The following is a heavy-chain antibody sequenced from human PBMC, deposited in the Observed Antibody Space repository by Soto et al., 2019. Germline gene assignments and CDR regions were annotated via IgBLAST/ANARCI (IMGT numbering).Heavy chain of an antibody. J-gene: IGHJ4*02. CDR2: ISAYNGHT. V-gene: IGHV1-18*01. CDR3: ARGGPPIDY. Sequence: QVQLVQSGAEVKKPGASVKVSCKASGYTFTNFGIIWVRQAPGQGLEWMGWISAYNGHTNYAQKFQGRVTMTTDTSTSRAYKEVMRLRFEGAGVYYCARGGPPIDYWGQGTLVTVPS. CDR1: GYTFTNFG.